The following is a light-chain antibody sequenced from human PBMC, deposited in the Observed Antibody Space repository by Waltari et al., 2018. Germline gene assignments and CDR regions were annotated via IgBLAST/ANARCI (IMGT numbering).Light chain of an antibody. J-gene: IGKJ4*01. CDR3: PQYYSTLALT. Sequence: DIQMTQSPSSLSASVGDRVSITCRASQGISNSLAWYQQKPGKAPKLLLYAASRLESGVPPRFSCSGSGADYTLTLSSLQPEDFATYYCPQYYSTLALTFGGGTKVEIK. CDR2: AAS. V-gene: IGKV1-NL1*01. CDR1: QGISNS.